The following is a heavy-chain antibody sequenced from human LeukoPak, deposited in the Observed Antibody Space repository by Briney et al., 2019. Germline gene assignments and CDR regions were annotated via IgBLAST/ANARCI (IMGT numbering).Heavy chain of an antibody. CDR1: GGSISSYY. CDR2: IYYSGST. Sequence: SETLSLTCTVSGGSISSYYWSWIRQPPGKRLEWIGYIYYSGSTNYNPSLKRRVTISVDTSKNQFSLKLSSVPAADTAVYYCARLTYYDFWSGYDNWFDPWGQGTLVTVSS. CDR3: ARLTYYDFWSGYDNWFDP. D-gene: IGHD3-3*01. V-gene: IGHV4-59*01. J-gene: IGHJ5*02.